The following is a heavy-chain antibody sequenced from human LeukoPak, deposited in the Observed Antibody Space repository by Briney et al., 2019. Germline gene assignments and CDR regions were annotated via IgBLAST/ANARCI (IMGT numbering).Heavy chain of an antibody. CDR1: GYTLTELS. Sequence: ASVKVSCKVSGYTLTELSMHWVRQAPGKGLEWMGGFDPEDGETIYAQKFQGRVTMTEDTSTDTAYMELSSLRSEDTAVYYCAQGGYSYGYSWFDPWGQGTLVTVSS. V-gene: IGHV1-24*01. CDR2: FDPEDGET. CDR3: AQGGYSYGYSWFDP. J-gene: IGHJ5*02. D-gene: IGHD5-18*01.